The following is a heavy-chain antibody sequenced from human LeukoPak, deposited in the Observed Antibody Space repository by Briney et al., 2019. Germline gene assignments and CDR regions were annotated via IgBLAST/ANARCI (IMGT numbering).Heavy chain of an antibody. J-gene: IGHJ4*02. CDR2: ISSSSSTI. D-gene: IGHD6-13*01. CDR3: AIIPRAAAGPSARSPFHY. CDR1: GFTFSSYS. V-gene: IGHV3-48*02. Sequence: GGSLRLPCAASGFTFSSYSMNWVRQAPGKGLEWVSYISSSSSTIYYADSVKGRFTISRDNAKNSLYLQMNSLRDEDTAVYYCAIIPRAAAGPSARSPFHYWGQGTLVTVSS.